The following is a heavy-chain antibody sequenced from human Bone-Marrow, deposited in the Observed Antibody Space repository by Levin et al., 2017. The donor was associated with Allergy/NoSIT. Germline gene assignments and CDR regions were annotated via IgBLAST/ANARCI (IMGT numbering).Heavy chain of an antibody. CDR2: ISAGAEST. J-gene: IGHJ4*02. D-gene: IGHD1-26*01. CDR1: GFTFSSYD. CDR3: AKDRSIVGATWN. V-gene: IGHV3-23*01. Sequence: PGGSLRLSCVASGFTFSSYDMSWVRQAPGKGLEWVAAISAGAESTYYSDSVKGRFTVSRDTSRSTLYLQMNSLRAEDTAVYYCAKDRSIVGATWNWGQGTLVTVSS.